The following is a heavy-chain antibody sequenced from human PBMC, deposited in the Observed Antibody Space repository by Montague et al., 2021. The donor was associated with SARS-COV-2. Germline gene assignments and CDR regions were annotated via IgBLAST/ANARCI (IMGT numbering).Heavy chain of an antibody. V-gene: IGHV4-39*07. J-gene: IGHJ6*02. D-gene: IGHD2-2*01. CDR3: TREGYQVLCSDYYYYGMGV. Sequence: SETLSLTCTVSGGSISSGSYYWSWLRPPPGKGLEWIGEINHSGSTNYNPSLKRQVTISVDTSKNQFSLKLSSVTAADTAVYYCTREGYQVLCSDYYYYGMGVWGQGTMVTVSS. CDR2: INHSGST. CDR1: GGSISSGSYY.